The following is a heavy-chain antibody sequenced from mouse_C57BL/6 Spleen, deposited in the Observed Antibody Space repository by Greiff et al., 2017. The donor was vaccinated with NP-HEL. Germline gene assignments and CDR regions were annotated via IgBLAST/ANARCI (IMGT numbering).Heavy chain of an antibody. J-gene: IGHJ4*01. CDR3: ARGDYYGSSYGYAMDY. CDR1: GYTFTSYW. D-gene: IGHD1-1*01. CDR2: INPSNGGT. Sequence: QVQLQQPGTELVKPGASVKLSCKASGYTFTSYWMHWVKQRPGQGLEWIGNINPSNGGTNYNEKFKSKATLTVDKSSSTAYMQLSSLTSEDSAVYYCARGDYYGSSYGYAMDYWGQGTSVTVSS. V-gene: IGHV1-53*01.